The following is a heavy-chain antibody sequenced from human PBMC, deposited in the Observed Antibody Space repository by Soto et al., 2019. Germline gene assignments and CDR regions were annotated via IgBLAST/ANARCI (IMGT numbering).Heavy chain of an antibody. CDR1: GGSISSYY. V-gene: IGHV4-59*08. Sequence: SETLSLTCTVSGGSISSYYWSWIRQPPGKGLEWIGYIYYSGSTNYNPSLKSRVTISVDTSKNQFSLKLSSVTAADTAVYYCARVHFGWGSPGGKETRVTVP. CDR3: ARVHFGWGSP. J-gene: IGHJ5*02. CDR2: IYYSGST. D-gene: IGHD3-10*01.